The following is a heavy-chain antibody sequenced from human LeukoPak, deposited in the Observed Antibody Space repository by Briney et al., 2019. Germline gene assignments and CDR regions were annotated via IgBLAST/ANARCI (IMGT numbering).Heavy chain of an antibody. CDR3: ARGLSGWYLFDY. D-gene: IGHD6-19*01. CDR1: GYTFTSYG. V-gene: IGHV1-18*01. CDR2: ISAYNGNT. Sequence: ASVKVSCKASGYTFTSYGISWVRQAPGQGLEWMGWISAYNGNTNYAQKFQGRVTITADESTSTAYMELSSLRSEDTAVYYCARGLSGWYLFDYWGQGTLVTVSS. J-gene: IGHJ4*02.